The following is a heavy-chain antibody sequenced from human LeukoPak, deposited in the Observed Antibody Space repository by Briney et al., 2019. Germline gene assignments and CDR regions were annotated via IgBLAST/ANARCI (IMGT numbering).Heavy chain of an antibody. D-gene: IGHD3-9*01. Sequence: GGSLRLSCSASGFTSSSYGMHWVRQAPGKGLEWVAVIWYDGSNKYYADSVKGRFTISRDNSKNTLYLQMNSLRGEDTAVYYCARDRGYFDYFDYWGQGTLVTVSS. CDR2: IWYDGSNK. J-gene: IGHJ4*02. CDR1: GFTSSSYG. V-gene: IGHV3-33*01. CDR3: ARDRGYFDYFDY.